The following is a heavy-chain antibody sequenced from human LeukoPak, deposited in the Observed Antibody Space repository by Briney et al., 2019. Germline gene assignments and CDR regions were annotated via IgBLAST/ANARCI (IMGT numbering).Heavy chain of an antibody. CDR3: ARAGWLPFDY. Sequence: SETLSLTCTVSGGFISSSSYYWGWIRQPPGKGLEWIGSIYYSGSTYYNPSLKSRVTISVDTSKNQFSLKLSSVTAADTAVYYCARAGWLPFDYWGQGTLVTVSS. CDR2: IYYSGST. J-gene: IGHJ4*02. D-gene: IGHD6-19*01. V-gene: IGHV4-39*01. CDR1: GGFISSSSYY.